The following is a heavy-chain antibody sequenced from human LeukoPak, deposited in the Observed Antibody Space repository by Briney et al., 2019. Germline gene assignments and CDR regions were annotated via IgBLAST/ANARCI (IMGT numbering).Heavy chain of an antibody. CDR1: GFTFSSYS. D-gene: IGHD6-13*01. Sequence: GGSLRLSCAASGFTFSSYSMNWVRQAPGKGLEWVSYISSSSSTIYYADSVKGRFTISRDNAKNSLYLQMNSLRAEDTAVYYCARGGYSSSWYLWWYFDLWGRGTLVTVSS. V-gene: IGHV3-48*04. CDR2: ISSSSSTI. CDR3: ARGGYSSSWYLWWYFDL. J-gene: IGHJ2*01.